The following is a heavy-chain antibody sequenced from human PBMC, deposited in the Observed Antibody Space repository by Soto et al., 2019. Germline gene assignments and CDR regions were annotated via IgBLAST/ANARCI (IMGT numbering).Heavy chain of an antibody. D-gene: IGHD3-22*01. CDR1: GFTFSSYA. CDR3: ARDFRPATYYYDSSGYSPVDY. V-gene: IGHV3-30-3*01. CDR2: ISYDGSNK. Sequence: GGSLRLSCAASGFTFSSYAMHWVRQAPGKGLEWVAVISYDGSNKYYADSVKGRFTISRDNSKNTLYLQMNSLRAEDTAVYYCARDFRPATYYYDSSGYSPVDYWDQGTLVTVSS. J-gene: IGHJ4*02.